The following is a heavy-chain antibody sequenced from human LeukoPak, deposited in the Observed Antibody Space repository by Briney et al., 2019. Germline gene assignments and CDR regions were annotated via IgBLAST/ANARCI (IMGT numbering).Heavy chain of an antibody. CDR3: AKSGGYGLIDY. CDR1: GASVSGSPYY. Sequence: PSETLSLTCTVSGASVSGSPYYWGWIRQPPGKGLEWIGSIYSSGSTYYNASLQSRVTISIETSKNQLSLRLNSVTAADTAIYSCAKSGGYGLIDYWGQGTLVTVSS. J-gene: IGHJ4*02. CDR2: IYSSGST. V-gene: IGHV4-39*01. D-gene: IGHD1-26*01.